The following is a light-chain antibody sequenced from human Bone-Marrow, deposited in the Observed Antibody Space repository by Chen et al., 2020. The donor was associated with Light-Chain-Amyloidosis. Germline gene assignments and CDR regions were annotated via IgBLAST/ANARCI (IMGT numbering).Light chain of an antibody. CDR2: RAT. V-gene: IGLV3-25*03. CDR3: QSADSSGTYEVI. J-gene: IGLJ2*01. Sequence: SYALTPPPSLSVSPGHTPRLTCSGDDLPTKYAYWYQQKPGQAPVLVINRATERPSGISERISGSSSGTTATLTISGVQAEDEADYHCQSADSSGTYEVIFGGGTKLTVL. CDR1: DLPTKY.